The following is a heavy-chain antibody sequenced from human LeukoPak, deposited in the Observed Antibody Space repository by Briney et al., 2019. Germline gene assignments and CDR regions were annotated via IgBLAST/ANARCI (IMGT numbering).Heavy chain of an antibody. CDR3: ARDRETYYDILTGYYTLGDAFDI. J-gene: IGHJ3*02. D-gene: IGHD3-9*01. V-gene: IGHV3-64*01. Sequence: GGSLRLSCAASGLTFSTYAMHWVRQAPGKGLEYVSGISSNGGSTYYANSVKGRFTISRDNSKNTLFLQMGSLRAEDMAVYYCARDRETYYDILTGYYTLGDAFDIWGQGTMVTVSS. CDR1: GLTFSTYA. CDR2: ISSNGGST.